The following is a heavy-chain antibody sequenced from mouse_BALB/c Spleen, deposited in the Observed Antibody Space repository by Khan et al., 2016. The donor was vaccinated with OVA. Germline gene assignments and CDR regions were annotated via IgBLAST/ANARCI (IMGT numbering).Heavy chain of an antibody. CDR1: GFNINDTY. Sequence: VQLQQSGADLVKPGASVKLSCTASGFNINDTYMHWVKRRPEQGLVWIGRIDPANGTTNYDPKFQGKATITADTSSNTAYLQLSSLTSEDAAVDYCARDYWDVFAYWGQGTLVTVSA. D-gene: IGHD4-1*01. CDR3: ARDYWDVFAY. V-gene: IGHV14-3*02. J-gene: IGHJ3*01. CDR2: IDPANGTT.